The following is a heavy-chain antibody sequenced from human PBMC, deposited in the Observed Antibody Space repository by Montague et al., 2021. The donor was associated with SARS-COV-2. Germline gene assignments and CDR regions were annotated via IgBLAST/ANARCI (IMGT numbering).Heavy chain of an antibody. CDR2: ST. CDR3: ARGFDL. Sequence: STNYNPSLKSRVTISVDTSKNQFSLTLSSVTAADTAGYYFARGFDLWGRGKLVNVSS. J-gene: IGHJ2*01. V-gene: IGHV4-59*09.